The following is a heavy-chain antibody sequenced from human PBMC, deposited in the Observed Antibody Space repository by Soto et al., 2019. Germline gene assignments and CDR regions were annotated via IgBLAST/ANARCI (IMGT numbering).Heavy chain of an antibody. V-gene: IGHV1-58*02. CDR3: AADGRLYYYDSSGYYSDDAFDI. CDR1: GYTFTSYG. CDR2: IVVGSGNT. J-gene: IGHJ3*02. Sequence: SVKVSCKASGYTFTSYGISWVRQAPGQGLEWIGWIVVGSGNTNYAQKFQERVTITRDMSTSTAYMELSSLRSEDTAVYYCAADGRLYYYDSSGYYSDDAFDIWGQGTMVTVSS. D-gene: IGHD3-22*01.